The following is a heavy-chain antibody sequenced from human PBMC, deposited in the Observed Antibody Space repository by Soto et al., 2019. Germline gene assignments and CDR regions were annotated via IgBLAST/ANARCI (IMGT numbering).Heavy chain of an antibody. CDR3: ASPHSSGWYLHY. D-gene: IGHD6-19*01. Sequence: SVKVSCKASGGTFSSYAISWVRRAPGQGLEWMGGIIPIFGTANYAQKFQGRVTITADESTSTAYMELSSLRSEDTAVYYCASPHSSGWYLHYWGQGTLVTVSS. J-gene: IGHJ4*02. V-gene: IGHV1-69*13. CDR2: IIPIFGTA. CDR1: GGTFSSYA.